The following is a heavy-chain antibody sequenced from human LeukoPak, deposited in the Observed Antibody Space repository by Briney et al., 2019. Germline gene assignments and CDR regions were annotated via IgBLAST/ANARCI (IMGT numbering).Heavy chain of an antibody. CDR1: GFIFSDYG. D-gene: IGHD1-1*01. CDR3: ARWGGTRQYYFDY. V-gene: IGHV3-33*01. J-gene: IGHJ4*02. Sequence: GGSLRLSCAVSGFIFSDYGFHWVRQAPGKGLEWVAVTRFDGSIKQYADSVKGRFTISRDDSKNTLYLQMNFLKSEDTAVYYCARWGGTRQYYFDYWGQGALVTVSS. CDR2: TRFDGSIK.